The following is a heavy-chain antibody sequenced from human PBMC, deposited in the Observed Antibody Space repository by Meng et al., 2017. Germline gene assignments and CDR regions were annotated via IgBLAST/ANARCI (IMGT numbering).Heavy chain of an antibody. D-gene: IGHD2/OR15-2a*01. V-gene: IGHV3-33*01. CDR1: GFTFSSYG. Sequence: QVQLVGSGGGVVQPGRSLRPSCAASGFTFSSYGMHWVRQAPGKGLEWVAVIWYDGSNKYYADSVKGRFTISRDNSKNTLYLQMNSLRAEDTAVYYCARGLSTTYWYFDLWGRGTLVTVSS. CDR2: IWYDGSNK. J-gene: IGHJ2*01. CDR3: ARGLSTTYWYFDL.